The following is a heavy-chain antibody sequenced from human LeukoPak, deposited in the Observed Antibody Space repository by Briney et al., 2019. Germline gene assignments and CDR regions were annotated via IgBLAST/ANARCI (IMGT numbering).Heavy chain of an antibody. D-gene: IGHD6-13*01. V-gene: IGHV3-30-3*01. CDR1: GFTFSSYA. Sequence: GGSLSLSCAASGFTFSSYAMHWVRQAPGKGLEWVAVISYDGSNKYYADSVKGRFTISRDNSKNTLYLQMNSLRAEDTAVYYCAVAAAGSNWGQGTLVTVSS. CDR3: AVAAAGSN. J-gene: IGHJ4*02. CDR2: ISYDGSNK.